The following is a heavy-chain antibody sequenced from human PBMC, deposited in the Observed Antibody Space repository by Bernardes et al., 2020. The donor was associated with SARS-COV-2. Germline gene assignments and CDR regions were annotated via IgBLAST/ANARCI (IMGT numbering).Heavy chain of an antibody. D-gene: IGHD3-16*02. V-gene: IGHV3-48*03. J-gene: IGHJ4*02. CDR1: GSTFSTLD. CDR2: ISSRASTI. CDR3: AGGGLTFGGVTVR. Sequence: VGSLRLSFAASGSTFSTLDMHWVRQAPGKGLEWVSYISSRASTIHYADSVKGRFTISRDNAKNSLYLQMNSLRADDTAVYYCAGGGLTFGGVTVRWSQGTLVTVSS.